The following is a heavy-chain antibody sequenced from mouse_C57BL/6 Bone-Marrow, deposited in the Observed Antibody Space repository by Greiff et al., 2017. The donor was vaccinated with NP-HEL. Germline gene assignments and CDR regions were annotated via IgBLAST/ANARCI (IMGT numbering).Heavy chain of an antibody. V-gene: IGHV1-63*01. CDR2: IYPGGGYT. J-gene: IGHJ4*01. CDR1: GYTFTNYW. CDR3: ARGPNYYGSSYAMDY. D-gene: IGHD1-1*01. Sequence: VQLQQSGAELVRPGTSVKMSCKASGYTFTNYWIGWAKQRPGHGLEWIGDIYPGGGYTNYNEKFKGKGTLTAAKSSSTAYMQFSSLTSEDSAIYYCARGPNYYGSSYAMDYWGQGTSVTVSS.